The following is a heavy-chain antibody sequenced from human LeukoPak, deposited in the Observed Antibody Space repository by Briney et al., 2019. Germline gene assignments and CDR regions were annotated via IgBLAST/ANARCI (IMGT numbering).Heavy chain of an antibody. V-gene: IGHV4-59*01. J-gene: IGHJ6*04. D-gene: IGHD3-3*01. CDR2: IYYSGST. CDR1: GGSISSYY. Sequence: SETLSLTCTVSGGSISSYYWSWIRQPPGKGLEWIGYIYYSGSTNYNPSLKSRVTISVDTSKNQFSLKLSSVTAADTAVYYCARVSIVRFLEWLGMDVWGKGTTVTVSS. CDR3: ARVSIVRFLEWLGMDV.